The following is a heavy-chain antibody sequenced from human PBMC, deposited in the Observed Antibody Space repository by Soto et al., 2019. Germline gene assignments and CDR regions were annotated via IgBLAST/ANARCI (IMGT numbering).Heavy chain of an antibody. CDR2: IFADGTT. V-gene: IGHV3-53*04. J-gene: IGHJ4*02. D-gene: IGHD4-17*01. CDR3: ARGGGPFINSVTNPFDY. Sequence: EVPLVESGGGLVQPGGSLRLSCVVSGFSVSSNYMSWVRQAPGKGLDWVSVIFADGTTYYVDSVKGRFTISRHNSKNTLSLQMDSLRTEDTAVYYCARGGGPFINSVTNPFDYWGQGTLVTVSS. CDR1: GFSVSSNY.